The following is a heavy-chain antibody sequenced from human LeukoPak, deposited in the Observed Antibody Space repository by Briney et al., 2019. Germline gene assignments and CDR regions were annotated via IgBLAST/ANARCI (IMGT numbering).Heavy chain of an antibody. D-gene: IGHD2-2*01. J-gene: IGHJ2*01. CDR3: ARGDPCSSTSCYSL. Sequence: PGGSLRLSCAASGFTFSDYYMSWIRQAPGKGLEWVSCISSSGSTIYYADSVKGRFTISRDNAKNSLYLQMNSLRAEDTAVYYCARGDPCSSTSCYSLWGRGTLVTVSS. CDR1: GFTFSDYY. CDR2: ISSSGSTI. V-gene: IGHV3-11*01.